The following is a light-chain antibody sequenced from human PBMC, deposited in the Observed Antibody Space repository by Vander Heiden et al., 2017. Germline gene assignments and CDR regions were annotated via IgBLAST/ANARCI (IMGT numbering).Light chain of an antibody. Sequence: EIVMTQSPATMSVSPGERDTLSCRASKSVSSNLAWYQQKPGQAPRLLIYGASTSATGIPARFSGSGSGTEFTLTISSLQSEDFAVYYCHQYNNWPPYTFGQGTKLEIK. CDR2: GAS. J-gene: IGKJ2*01. CDR1: KSVSSN. V-gene: IGKV3-15*01. CDR3: HQYNNWPPYT.